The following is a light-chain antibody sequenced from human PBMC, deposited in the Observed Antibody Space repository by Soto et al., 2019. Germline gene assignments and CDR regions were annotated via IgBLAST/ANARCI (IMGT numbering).Light chain of an antibody. V-gene: IGKV1-12*01. CDR1: EDISTW. CDR3: QHVATFPLIR. CDR2: AAS. Sequence: ALTPSTVSASVADRVTITCRISEDISTWLAWYQQKPGKAPKLLSYAASSLQSGVPSRFRGSASGTDFTLTISSLQPADFATHDCQHVATFPLIRFGQGTRLEIK. J-gene: IGKJ5*01.